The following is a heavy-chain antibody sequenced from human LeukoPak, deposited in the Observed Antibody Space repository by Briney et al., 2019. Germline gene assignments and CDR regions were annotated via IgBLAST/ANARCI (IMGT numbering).Heavy chain of an antibody. CDR1: GYTFTSYG. CDR2: ISAYNGNT. V-gene: IGHV1-18*01. Sequence: ASVKVSCKASGYTFTSYGISWVRQAPGQGLEWMGWISAYNGNTNYAQKLQGRVTMTTDTSTSTAYMELRSLRSEDTAVYYCARDRVVRGFGYFDLWGRGTLVTVSS. D-gene: IGHD3-10*01. CDR3: ARDRVVRGFGYFDL. J-gene: IGHJ2*01.